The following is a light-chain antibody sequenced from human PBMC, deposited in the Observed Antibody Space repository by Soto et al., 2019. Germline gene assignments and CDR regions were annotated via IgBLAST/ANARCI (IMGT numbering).Light chain of an antibody. CDR3: QQLHSWGVT. J-gene: IGKJ4*01. CDR2: GAS. V-gene: IGKV1-9*01. CDR1: QGISSW. Sequence: DIQMTQSPSTLSASVGDRVTITCRASQGISSWLAWYQQKPGKAPKLLISGASTLQSGVPSRFSGSGSGTEFTLTISSLQPEDFATYSCQQLHSWGVTFGGGTKVDIK.